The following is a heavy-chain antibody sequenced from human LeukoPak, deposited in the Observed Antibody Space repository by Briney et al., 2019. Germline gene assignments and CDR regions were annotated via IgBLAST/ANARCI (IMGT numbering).Heavy chain of an antibody. D-gene: IGHD1-26*01. CDR2: ISTNGGST. J-gene: IGHJ4*02. CDR3: ARVGATRRYYFDY. V-gene: IGHV3-64*01. CDR1: GFTFSSYA. Sequence: AGGSLRPSCAASGFTFSSYAMHWVRQAPGKGLEYVSAISTNGGSTYYANSVKGRFTISRDNSKNTLYLQTGSLRAEDTAVYYCARVGATRRYYFDYWGQGTLVPVSS.